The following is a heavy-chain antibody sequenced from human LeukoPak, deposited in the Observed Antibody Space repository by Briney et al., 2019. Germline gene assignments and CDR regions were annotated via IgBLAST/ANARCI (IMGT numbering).Heavy chain of an antibody. CDR2: ISYDGSNK. D-gene: IGHD3-22*01. Sequence: GRSLRLSCAASGFTFSSYAMHWVRQAPGKGLEWVAVISYDGSNKYYADSVKGRFTISRDNSKNTLYLQMNSLRAEDTAVYYCASTTPFNYYGSSGYYPDVDYWGQGTLVTVSS. CDR1: GFTFSSYA. J-gene: IGHJ4*02. CDR3: ASTTPFNYYGSSGYYPDVDY. V-gene: IGHV3-30-3*01.